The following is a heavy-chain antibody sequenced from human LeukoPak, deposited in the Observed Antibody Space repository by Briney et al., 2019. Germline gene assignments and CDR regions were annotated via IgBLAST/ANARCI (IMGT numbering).Heavy chain of an antibody. CDR1: GFTFSSYW. Sequence: PGGSLRLSCAASGFTFSSYWMHWVRQAPGKGLMWVSRINSDGSITNYADSAKGRFTISRDNAKNTLYLQMNSLRAEDTAVYYCARVRATFSPHFDNWGQGTLVTVSS. D-gene: IGHD5-12*01. J-gene: IGHJ4*02. V-gene: IGHV3-74*01. CDR2: INSDGSIT. CDR3: ARVRATFSPHFDN.